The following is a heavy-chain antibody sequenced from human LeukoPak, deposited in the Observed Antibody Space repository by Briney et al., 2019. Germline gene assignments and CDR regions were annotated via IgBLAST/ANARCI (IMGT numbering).Heavy chain of an antibody. V-gene: IGHV3-23*01. Sequence: GGSLRLSCAASGFTFSNYAMSWVRQAPGKGLEWVSFISGSGGSTLYADSVKGRFTISRDNSKSALYLQMNSLRAEDTAVYHCAKDRWTTVVRDLDCWGQGTLVTVSS. CDR1: GFTFSNYA. D-gene: IGHD4-23*01. CDR2: ISGSGGST. CDR3: AKDRWTTVVRDLDC. J-gene: IGHJ4*02.